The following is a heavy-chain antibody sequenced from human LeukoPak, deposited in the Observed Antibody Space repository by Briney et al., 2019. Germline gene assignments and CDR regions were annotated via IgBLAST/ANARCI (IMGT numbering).Heavy chain of an antibody. CDR1: GYTFTSYG. Sequence: ASVKVSCKASGYTFTSYGISWVRQAPGQGLEWMGWISAYNGNTNYAQKFQGRVTMTRDTSISTAYMELSRLRSDDTAVYYCASNVGYYDFWSGPREWGQGTLVTVSS. CDR2: ISAYNGNT. J-gene: IGHJ4*02. D-gene: IGHD3-3*01. V-gene: IGHV1-18*01. CDR3: ASNVGYYDFWSGPRE.